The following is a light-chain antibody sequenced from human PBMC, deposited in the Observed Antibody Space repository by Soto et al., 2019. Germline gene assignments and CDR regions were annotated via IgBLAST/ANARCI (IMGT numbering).Light chain of an antibody. J-gene: IGLJ1*01. Sequence: QSALTQPASVSGSPGQSITISCTGTTSDVGGYNFVSWYQQHPGKAPKLMISEVSNRPPGVSNRFSGSKSGNTASLTISGLQPEDEADYFCSSYTTTNTFYVFGTGTKVTVL. V-gene: IGLV2-14*01. CDR1: TSDVGGYNF. CDR3: SSYTTTNTFYV. CDR2: EVS.